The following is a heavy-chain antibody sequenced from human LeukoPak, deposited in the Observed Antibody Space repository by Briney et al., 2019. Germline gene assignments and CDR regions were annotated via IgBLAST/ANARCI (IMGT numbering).Heavy chain of an antibody. D-gene: IGHD3-3*01. Sequence: SETLSLTCTVSGGSISSYYWSWIRQPAGKGLEWIGRIYTSGSTNYNPSLKSRVTMSVDTSKNQFSLKLSSVTAADTAVYYCARDSPGYDFWSGYYTGGNYFDYWGQGTLVTVSS. CDR3: ARDSPGYDFWSGYYTGGNYFDY. CDR1: GGSISSYY. V-gene: IGHV4-4*07. J-gene: IGHJ4*02. CDR2: IYTSGST.